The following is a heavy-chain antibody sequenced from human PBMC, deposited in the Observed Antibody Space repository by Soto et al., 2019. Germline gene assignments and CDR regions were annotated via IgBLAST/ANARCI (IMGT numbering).Heavy chain of an antibody. CDR3: ASVTFGGIVLAH. V-gene: IGHV4-59*01. D-gene: IGHD3-16*01. Sequence: LSLTCTVSADSFSKYYWTWIRQPPGKGLEWIGYIYFNGNTKYNPSLEGRLTISIDTSKKEFSLKLSSVTAADAAVYYCASVTFGGIVLAHWGQGTLVTVSS. J-gene: IGHJ4*02. CDR1: ADSFSKYY. CDR2: IYFNGNT.